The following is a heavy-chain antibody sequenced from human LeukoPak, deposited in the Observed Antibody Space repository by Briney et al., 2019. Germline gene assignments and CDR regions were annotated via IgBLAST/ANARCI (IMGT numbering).Heavy chain of an antibody. CDR1: GLSISSNNYY. J-gene: IGHJ4*02. CDR2: IYSRGNT. D-gene: IGHD2-21*01. CDR3: AREGDWSSLDF. Sequence: PSETLSLTCTVSGLSISSNNYYWHWIRQPAGKGLERIARIYSRGNTNYNPSLKGRVTISLDTSNNQFSLRLSSVTAADTAVYYCAREGDWSSLDFWGQGTLVTVSS. V-gene: IGHV4-61*02.